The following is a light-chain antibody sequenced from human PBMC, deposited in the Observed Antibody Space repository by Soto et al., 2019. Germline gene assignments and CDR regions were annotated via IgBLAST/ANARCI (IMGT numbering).Light chain of an antibody. J-gene: IGKJ1*01. CDR1: QNINNW. CDR3: QHMRT. CDR2: DDS. V-gene: IGKV1-5*01. Sequence: DLQMTQSPSTLSASVGDRVTITCRASQNINNWIAWYQTKTGKAPKFLIYDDSTLENGVPSRFSGSGGGTEFSLTISSLQPDDFGSYYCQHMRTFGQGTKVDIK.